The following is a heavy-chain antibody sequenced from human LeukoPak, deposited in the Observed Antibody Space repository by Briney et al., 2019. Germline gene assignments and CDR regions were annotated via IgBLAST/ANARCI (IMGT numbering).Heavy chain of an antibody. Sequence: PGGSLRLSCAASGFALSSYWMSWVRQAPGKGLEWVAFIRYDGGNKYYADSVKGRFTISRDNSKDTLYLQMNSLSADDTAVYYCAKGSGGSYFDYWGQGTLVTVSS. D-gene: IGHD3-16*01. J-gene: IGHJ4*02. CDR2: IRYDGGNK. CDR1: GFALSSYW. V-gene: IGHV3-30*02. CDR3: AKGSGGSYFDY.